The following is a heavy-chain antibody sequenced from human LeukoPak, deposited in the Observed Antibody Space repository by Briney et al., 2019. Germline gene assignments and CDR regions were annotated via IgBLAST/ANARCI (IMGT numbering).Heavy chain of an antibody. Sequence: PSETLSLTCTVSGVSISSSNSYCGWIRQPPGKWLEWIGSIYYSGNNYYNASLKSQVSISIDTSKNQFSLKLTSVTAADTAVYYCARQTGSGLFILPGGQGTLVTVSS. J-gene: IGHJ4*02. D-gene: IGHD3/OR15-3a*01. CDR3: ARQTGSGLFILP. CDR2: IYYSGNN. V-gene: IGHV4-39*01. CDR1: GVSISSSNSY.